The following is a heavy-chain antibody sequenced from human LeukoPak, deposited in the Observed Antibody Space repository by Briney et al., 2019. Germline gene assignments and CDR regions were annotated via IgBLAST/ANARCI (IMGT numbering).Heavy chain of an antibody. CDR3: ARDLVTVTKVFDI. CDR2: ISYIGTT. Sequence: PSETLSLTCAVSDDSFSSHYWTWIRQPPGKGLEWIGYISYIGTTNYNPSLKSRVTISIDTSKNQLSLKLSSVTAADTAVYYCARDLVTVTKVFDIWGQGTMVSVSS. CDR1: DDSFSSHY. V-gene: IGHV4-59*11. J-gene: IGHJ3*02. D-gene: IGHD4-17*01.